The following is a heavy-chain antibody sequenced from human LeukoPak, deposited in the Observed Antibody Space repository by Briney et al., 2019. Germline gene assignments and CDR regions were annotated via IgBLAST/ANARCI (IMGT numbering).Heavy chain of an antibody. CDR3: ARAAGGSNYYDSSGHGVRAFDI. CDR1: GGSISSYY. Sequence: SETLSLTCTVSGGSISSYYWSWIRQHPGKGLEWIGYIYYSGSTYYNPSLKSRVTISVDTSKNQFSLKLSSVTAADTAVYYCARAAGGSNYYDSSGHGVRAFDIWGQGTMVTVSS. CDR2: IYYSGST. J-gene: IGHJ3*02. D-gene: IGHD3-22*01. V-gene: IGHV4-59*06.